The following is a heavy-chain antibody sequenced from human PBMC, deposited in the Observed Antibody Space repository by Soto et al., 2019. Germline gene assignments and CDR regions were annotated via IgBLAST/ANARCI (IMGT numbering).Heavy chain of an antibody. J-gene: IGHJ6*02. Sequence: ASVKVSCKASGYSFSTHSIHWVRQAPGQGLEWMGWINGGNGNTKYSQKFRDRVTITRDASASTGYMELSSLRSEDTAVYYCARGKGMEENYYYYGMAVWGQGTTVTVSS. CDR3: ARGKGMEENYYYYGMAV. D-gene: IGHD1-1*01. V-gene: IGHV1-3*01. CDR1: GYSFSTHS. CDR2: INGGNGNT.